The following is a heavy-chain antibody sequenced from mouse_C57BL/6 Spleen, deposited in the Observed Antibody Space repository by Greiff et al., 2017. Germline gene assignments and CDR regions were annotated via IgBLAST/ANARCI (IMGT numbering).Heavy chain of an antibody. Sequence: VQLQQSGPELVKPGASVKMSCKASGYTFTDYNMHWVKQSHGKSLEWIGYINPNNGGTSYNQKFKGKATLTVNKSSSTAYMELRSLTSEDSAVYYCARAGGQQLRDPYAMDYWGQGTSVTVSS. CDR3: ARAGGQQLRDPYAMDY. J-gene: IGHJ4*01. CDR2: INPNNGGT. D-gene: IGHD3-2*02. CDR1: GYTFTDYN. V-gene: IGHV1-22*01.